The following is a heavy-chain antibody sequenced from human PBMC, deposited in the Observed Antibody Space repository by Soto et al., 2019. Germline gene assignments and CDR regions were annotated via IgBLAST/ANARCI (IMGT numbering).Heavy chain of an antibody. V-gene: IGHV1-18*01. CDR3: ARDPTGIVGAIPPLDY. CDR2: ISAYNGNT. D-gene: IGHD1-26*01. J-gene: IGHJ4*02. Sequence: RASVKVSCKASGYTFTSYGISWVRQAPGQGLEWMGWISAYNGNTNYAQKLQGRVTMTTDTSTSTAYMELRSLRSDDTAVYYCARDPTGIVGAIPPLDYWGQGTLVTVSS. CDR1: GYTFTSYG.